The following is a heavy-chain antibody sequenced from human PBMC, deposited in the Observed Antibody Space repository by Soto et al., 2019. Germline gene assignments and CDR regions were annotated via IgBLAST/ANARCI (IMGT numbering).Heavy chain of an antibody. CDR3: ASLYCSSTSCYRGSDY. D-gene: IGHD2-2*01. CDR1: GFTVSSND. CDR2: IYSGGTT. J-gene: IGHJ4*02. V-gene: IGHV3-66*01. Sequence: GGSLRLSCAVSGFTVSSNDMSWVRQAPGKELEWVSVIYSGGTTYYADSVKGRFTISRDNSKNTLYLQMNSLRAEDTAVYYCASLYCSSTSCYRGSDYWGQGTLVTVS.